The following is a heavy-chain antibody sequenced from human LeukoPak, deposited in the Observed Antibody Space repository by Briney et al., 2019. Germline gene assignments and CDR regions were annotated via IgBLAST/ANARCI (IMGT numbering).Heavy chain of an antibody. D-gene: IGHD3-22*01. CDR2: IYPGDSDT. CDR3: ARLLQYYYDSSGYDAFDI. J-gene: IGHJ3*02. CDR1: GYSFTSYW. V-gene: IGHV5-51*01. Sequence: GESLKISCKGSGYSFTSYWIGWVRQMPGKGLEWMGIIYPGDSDTRYSPSFQGQVTISADKSISTAYLQWSSLKASDTAMYYCARLLQYYYDSSGYDAFDIWGQATMVTVSS.